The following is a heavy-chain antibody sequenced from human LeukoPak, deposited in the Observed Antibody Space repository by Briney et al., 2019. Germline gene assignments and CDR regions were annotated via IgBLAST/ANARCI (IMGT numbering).Heavy chain of an antibody. CDR3: ARELGGNTFDC. J-gene: IGHJ4*02. D-gene: IGHD4-23*01. CDR1: GFTFSNYW. V-gene: IGHV3-7*01. Sequence: GGSLRLSCAASGFTFSNYWVTWVRQAPGRGLEWVANIQQSGGATHYVDSVKGRFTISRDNAKNSLYLQMNSLRAGDTAVYYCARELGGNTFDCWGQGTLVTVSS. CDR2: IQQSGGAT.